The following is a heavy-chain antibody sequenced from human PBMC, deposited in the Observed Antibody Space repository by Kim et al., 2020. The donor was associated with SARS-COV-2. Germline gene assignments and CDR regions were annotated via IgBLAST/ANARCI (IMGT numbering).Heavy chain of an antibody. D-gene: IGHD3-9*01. CDR1: GGSISSSSYY. J-gene: IGHJ4*02. V-gene: IGHV4-39*01. Sequence: SETLSLTCTVSGGSISSSSYYWGWIRQPPGKGLEWIGSIYYSGSTYYNPSLKSRVTISVDTSKNQFSLKLSSVTAADTAVYYCARRPGTGWIFDYWGQGTLVTVSS. CDR3: ARRPGTGWIFDY. CDR2: IYYSGST.